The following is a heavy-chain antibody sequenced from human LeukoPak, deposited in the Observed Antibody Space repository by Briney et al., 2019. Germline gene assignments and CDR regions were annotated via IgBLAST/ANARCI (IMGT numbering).Heavy chain of an antibody. CDR1: GYSFTSYW. Sequence: GESLKISCKGSGYSFTSYWIGWVRQMPGKGLEWMGIIYPGDSDTRYSPSFQGQVTTSADKSISTAYLQWSSLKASDTAMYYCARWAYYDSSGSPEDFQHWGQGTLVTVSS. CDR2: IYPGDSDT. J-gene: IGHJ1*01. CDR3: ARWAYYDSSGSPEDFQH. V-gene: IGHV5-51*01. D-gene: IGHD3-22*01.